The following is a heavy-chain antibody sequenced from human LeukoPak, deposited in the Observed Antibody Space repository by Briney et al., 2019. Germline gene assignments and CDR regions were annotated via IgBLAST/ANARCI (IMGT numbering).Heavy chain of an antibody. D-gene: IGHD3-22*01. J-gene: IGHJ4*02. V-gene: IGHV4-31*03. Sequence: PSQTLSLTCTVSGGSISSGGYYWSWIRQHPGKGLEWIGYIYYSGSTYYNPSLKSRVTISVDTSKNQFSLKLSSVTAADTAVYYCAGAPPDSSGYYYGFDYWGQGTLVTVSS. CDR3: AGAPPDSSGYYYGFDY. CDR2: IYYSGST. CDR1: GGSISSGGYY.